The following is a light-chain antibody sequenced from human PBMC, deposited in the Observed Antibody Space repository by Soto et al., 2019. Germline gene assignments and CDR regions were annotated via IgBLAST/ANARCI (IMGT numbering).Light chain of an antibody. CDR2: AAS. V-gene: IGKV1-39*01. Sequence: DIQMTQSPSSLSASVGDIVTITCGASQSISSYLYWFQQKPGKAPKLLIYAASSLQSGVPSRFSGSGSGTDFTLTISSLQPEDFATYYCQQSYSTPRTFGQGTKVDIK. CDR3: QQSYSTPRT. J-gene: IGKJ1*01. CDR1: QSISSY.